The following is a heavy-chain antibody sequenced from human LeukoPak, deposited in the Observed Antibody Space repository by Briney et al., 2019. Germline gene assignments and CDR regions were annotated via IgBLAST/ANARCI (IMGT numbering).Heavy chain of an antibody. CDR2: IYYSGST. D-gene: IGHD3-10*01. CDR3: ARLRLWFGDRYFGY. J-gene: IGHJ4*02. Sequence: SETLSLTCTVSGGSISSYYWSWIRQPPGKGLEWIGYIYYSGSTNYNPSLKSRVTISVDTSKNQFSLKLSSVTAADTAVYYCARLRLWFGDRYFGYWGQGTLVTVSS. CDR1: GGSISSYY. V-gene: IGHV4-59*01.